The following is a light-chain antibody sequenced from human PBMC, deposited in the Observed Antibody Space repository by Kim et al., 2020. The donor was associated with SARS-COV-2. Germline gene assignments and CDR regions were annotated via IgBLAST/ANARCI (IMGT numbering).Light chain of an antibody. CDR3: QVWDSGSVHPVV. CDR2: YDT. J-gene: IGLJ3*02. V-gene: IGLV3-21*04. CDR1: NIGSRS. Sequence: SYELTQPPSVSVAPGQTASITCGGINIGSRSVHWYQQKPGQAPMMVISYDTARPSGIPERFSGSNSGNTATLTISRVEAGDEADYYCQVWDSGSVHPVVF.